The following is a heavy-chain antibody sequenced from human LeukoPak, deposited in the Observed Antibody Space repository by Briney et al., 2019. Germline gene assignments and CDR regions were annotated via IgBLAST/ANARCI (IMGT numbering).Heavy chain of an antibody. CDR2: IYHSGST. V-gene: IGHV4-30-2*01. CDR1: GGSISSGGYY. CDR3: ARVLPAYDFWSGPGREYFDS. D-gene: IGHD3-3*01. J-gene: IGHJ4*02. Sequence: PSETLSLTCTVSGGSISSGGYYWSWIRQPPGKGLEWIGYIYHSGSTYYNPSLKSRVTISVDRSKNQFSLKLSSVTAADTAVYYCARVLPAYDFWSGPGREYFDSWGPGTLVTVSP.